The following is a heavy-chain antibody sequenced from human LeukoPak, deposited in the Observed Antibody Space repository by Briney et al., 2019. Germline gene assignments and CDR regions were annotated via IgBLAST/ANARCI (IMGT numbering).Heavy chain of an antibody. CDR2: ISGSGGST. Sequence: GGSLRLSCAASGFTFSSYAMSWVRQAPGKGLEWVSAISGSGGSTYYADSVKGRFTISRDNSKNTLYLQMNSLRAEDTAVYYCAKALPPVVITPTGGDYWGQGTLVTVSS. CDR1: GFTFSSYA. CDR3: AKALPPVVITPTGGDY. V-gene: IGHV3-23*01. J-gene: IGHJ4*02. D-gene: IGHD3-22*01.